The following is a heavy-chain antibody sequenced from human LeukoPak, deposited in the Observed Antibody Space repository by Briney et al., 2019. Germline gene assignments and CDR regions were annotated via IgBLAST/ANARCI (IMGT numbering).Heavy chain of an antibody. J-gene: IGHJ4*02. D-gene: IGHD2-21*02. CDR3: AKEPRHCGGDCFSLLDS. V-gene: IGHV3-23*01. CDR2: ISGSAGRT. Sequence: GGSPRLSCAASGFTFSSYSMIWVRQAPGKGLEWVSLISGSAGRTYYADSVKGRFTISRDNSKNTLYLQMSSLRAEDTAVYYCAKEPRHCGGDCFSLLDSWGQGTLVTVSS. CDR1: GFTFSSYS.